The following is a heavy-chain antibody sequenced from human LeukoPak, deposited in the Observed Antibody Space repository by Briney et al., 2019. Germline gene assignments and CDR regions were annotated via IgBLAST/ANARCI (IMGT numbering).Heavy chain of an antibody. CDR3: AKDRSPIAVAGGRYYGMDV. D-gene: IGHD6-19*01. Sequence: GGSLRLSCAASGFIFSNYAMNWVRQAPGRGLEWVSGISGGGVTTYYADSVKGRFTISRDNSKNTPYLQMNSLRAEDTAVYYCAKDRSPIAVAGGRYYGMDVWGQGTTVTVSS. V-gene: IGHV3-23*01. J-gene: IGHJ6*02. CDR2: ISGGGVTT. CDR1: GFIFSNYA.